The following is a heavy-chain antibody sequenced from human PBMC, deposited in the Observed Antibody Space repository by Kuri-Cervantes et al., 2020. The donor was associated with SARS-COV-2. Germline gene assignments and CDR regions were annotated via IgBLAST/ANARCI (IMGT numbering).Heavy chain of an antibody. CDR2: INHSGST. J-gene: IGHJ6*03. Sequence: GSLRLSCAVYGGSFSGYYWSWIRQPPGKGLEWIGEINHSGSTYYNPSLKSRVTISVDTSKNQFSLKLSSVTAADTAVYYCARHTPWAANCSGGSCYLRSQFYYYHYMDVWGKGTTVTVSS. D-gene: IGHD2-15*01. V-gene: IGHV4-34*01. CDR1: GGSFSGYY. CDR3: ARHTPWAANCSGGSCYLRSQFYYYHYMDV.